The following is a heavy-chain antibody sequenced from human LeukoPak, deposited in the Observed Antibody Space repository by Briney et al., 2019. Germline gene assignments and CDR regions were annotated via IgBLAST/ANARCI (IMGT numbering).Heavy chain of an antibody. V-gene: IGHV3-48*03. D-gene: IGHD6-13*01. Sequence: GESLKISCAASGFTFSSYEMNWVRQAPGKGLEWVSYISSSSYTNYADSVRGRFTISRDNAKNSLYLQMNSLRAEDTAVYYCARDRREVAAPYYFDYWGQGTLVTVFS. CDR2: ISSSSYT. CDR1: GFTFSSYE. CDR3: ARDRREVAAPYYFDY. J-gene: IGHJ4*02.